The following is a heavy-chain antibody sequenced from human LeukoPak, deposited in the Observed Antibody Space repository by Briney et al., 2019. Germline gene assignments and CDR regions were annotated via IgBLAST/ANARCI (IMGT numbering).Heavy chain of an antibody. Sequence: ASVKVSCKASGGTFSSYAISWVRQAPGQGLEWMGGIIPIFGTANYAQKFQGRVTMTRNTSISTAYMELSNLRSEDTAVYYCAREPIVGATRYWFDPWGQGTLVTVSS. CDR3: AREPIVGATRYWFDP. V-gene: IGHV1-69*05. D-gene: IGHD1-26*01. CDR1: GGTFSSYA. J-gene: IGHJ5*02. CDR2: IIPIFGTA.